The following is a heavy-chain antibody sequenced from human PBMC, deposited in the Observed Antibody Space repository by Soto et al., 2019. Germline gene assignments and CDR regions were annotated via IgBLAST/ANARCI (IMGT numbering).Heavy chain of an antibody. CDR2: LTDSGGST. J-gene: IGHJ5*01. CDR3: VNRFWLDS. Sequence: EVQLLQSGGGLVQPGGSLRLSCAASGFPFSTYSMSWVRQAPGRGLEWVAALTDSGGSTYYADSVKGRFTISRDNFKNTLYLQMDSLRADDTAIYYCVNRFWLDSWGQGTLVTVSS. V-gene: IGHV3-23*01. CDR1: GFPFSTYS.